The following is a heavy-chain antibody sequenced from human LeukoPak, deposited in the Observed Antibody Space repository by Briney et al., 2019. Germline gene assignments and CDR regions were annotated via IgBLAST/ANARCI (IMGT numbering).Heavy chain of an antibody. CDR1: GGSISSYY. Sequence: SGTLSLTCTVSGGSISSYYWSWIRQPPGKGLEWIGYIYYSGSTNYNPSLKSRVTISVDTSKNQFSLKLSSVTAADTAVYYCARHGSSSWFWFDPWGQGTLVTVSS. V-gene: IGHV4-59*08. D-gene: IGHD6-13*01. CDR2: IYYSGST. CDR3: ARHGSSSWFWFDP. J-gene: IGHJ5*02.